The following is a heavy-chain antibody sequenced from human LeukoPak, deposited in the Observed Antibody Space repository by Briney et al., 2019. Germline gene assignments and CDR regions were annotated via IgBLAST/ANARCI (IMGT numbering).Heavy chain of an antibody. D-gene: IGHD6-19*01. Sequence: GASVTVSFTASVYIFTNHGISWVRQAPGQGLEWMGWISGYNGNTNYAEKVQGRVTMTADTSSTTVYMELRSLTSDDTAMYYCAREKGSGWYFFDSWGQGTPVTVSS. CDR1: VYIFTNHG. CDR2: ISGYNGNT. CDR3: AREKGSGWYFFDS. V-gene: IGHV1-18*01. J-gene: IGHJ4*02.